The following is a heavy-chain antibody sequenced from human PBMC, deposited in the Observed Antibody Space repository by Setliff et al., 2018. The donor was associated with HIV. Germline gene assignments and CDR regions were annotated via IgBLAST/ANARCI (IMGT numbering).Heavy chain of an antibody. D-gene: IGHD3-9*01. J-gene: IGHJ6*03. Sequence: PSETLSLTCAVSGVSISSSSYFWDWIRRPPGTGLDWIGSIYFSGSTYYDPSLESRVTISMETSKNQFSLKLTSVTAADTAVYYCARHPRHYNILTGYRYYYMDVWGKGTTVTVSS. CDR2: IYFSGST. CDR3: ARHPRHYNILTGYRYYYMDV. V-gene: IGHV4-39*01. CDR1: GVSISSSSYF.